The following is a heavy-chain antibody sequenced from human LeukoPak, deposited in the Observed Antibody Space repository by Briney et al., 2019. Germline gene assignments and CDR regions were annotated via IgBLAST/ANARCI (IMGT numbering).Heavy chain of an antibody. CDR1: GGSISSSSYY. D-gene: IGHD1-26*01. Sequence: SETLSLTCTVSGGSISSSSYYWGWIRQPPGKGLEWIGSIYYSGSTYYKSSLKSRVTVSVGTSKNQFSLKLSSVTAADTAVYYCASLRERSYYARGFDYWGQGTLVTVSS. CDR3: ASLRERSYYARGFDY. J-gene: IGHJ4*02. V-gene: IGHV4-39*01. CDR2: IYYSGST.